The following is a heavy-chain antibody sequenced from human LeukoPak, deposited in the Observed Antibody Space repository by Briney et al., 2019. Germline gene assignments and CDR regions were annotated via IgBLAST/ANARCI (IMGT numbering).Heavy chain of an antibody. CDR3: ARDHDYWYFDL. CDR2: INHNGST. V-gene: IGHV4-34*01. Sequence: PSETLSLTCAVYGGSFSGYYWSWIRQPPGKGLEWIGEINHNGSTNYNPSLKSRVTISVDTSKNQFSLKLSSVTAADTAVYYCARDHDYWYFDLWGRGTLVTVSS. J-gene: IGHJ2*01. CDR1: GGSFSGYY.